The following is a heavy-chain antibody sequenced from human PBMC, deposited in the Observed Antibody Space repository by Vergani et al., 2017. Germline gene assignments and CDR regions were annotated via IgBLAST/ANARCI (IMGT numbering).Heavy chain of an antibody. CDR1: GMSISNNNYY. D-gene: IGHD6-6*01. V-gene: IGHV4-39*01. J-gene: IGHJ3*02. CDR2: IYESRNN. Sequence: QLQLQESGPRLVKPSETLSLPCSLSGMSISNNNYYWGWIRQPPGKGLEWIGSIYESRNNNYSPSLKSRVSISVDTSKNQFSLNLTSVTAADTAVYYCARHLRQLARNDVFDIWGHGTLVTVSS. CDR3: ARHLRQLARNDVFDI.